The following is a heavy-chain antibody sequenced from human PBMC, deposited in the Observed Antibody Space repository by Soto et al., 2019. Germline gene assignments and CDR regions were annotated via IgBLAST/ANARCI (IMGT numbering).Heavy chain of an antibody. D-gene: IGHD3-22*01. CDR2: IGIGSSTK. V-gene: IGHV3-48*01. Sequence: PGGSLRLSCVASGFSFSSQAMHWVRQAPGKGLEWVSYIGIGSSTKYYADSVKGRFTISRDNAKNSLYLQMNSLRAEDTAVYYCARDQLYYNDISGRPLNAFDVWGPGTMVTVSS. CDR3: ARDQLYYNDISGRPLNAFDV. CDR1: GFSFSSQA. J-gene: IGHJ3*01.